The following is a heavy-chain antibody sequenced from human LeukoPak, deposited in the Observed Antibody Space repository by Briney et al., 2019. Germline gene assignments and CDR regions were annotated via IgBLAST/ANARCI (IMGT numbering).Heavy chain of an antibody. J-gene: IGHJ4*02. CDR2: IKSKSDGGTA. V-gene: IGHV3-15*01. D-gene: IGHD3-22*01. CDR3: ARGSDSSGYYPDFDY. CDR1: GFTFSNAW. Sequence: PGGSLRLSCAASGFTFSNAWMSWVRQAPGKGLEWVGRIKSKSDGGTADYAAPVKGRFTISRDDSKNTLYLQMNSLRAEDTAVYYCARGSDSSGYYPDFDYWGQGTLVTVSS.